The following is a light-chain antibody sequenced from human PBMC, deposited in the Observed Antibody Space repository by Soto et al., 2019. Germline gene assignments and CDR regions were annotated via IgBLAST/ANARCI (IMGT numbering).Light chain of an antibody. J-gene: IGKJ1*01. CDR2: GAS. V-gene: IGKV3-20*01. Sequence: EIVMTQSPATLSVSPGARAPLSCRARQSVSSNLAWYQQKPGQAPRLLIYGASIRATGIPDRFSGSGSGTDFTLTISRLEPEDFAVYYCQQYGSLSWTFGQGTKVDIK. CDR1: QSVSSN. CDR3: QQYGSLSWT.